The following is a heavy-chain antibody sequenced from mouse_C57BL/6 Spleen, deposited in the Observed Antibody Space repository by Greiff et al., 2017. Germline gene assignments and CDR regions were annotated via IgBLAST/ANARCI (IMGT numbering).Heavy chain of an antibody. J-gene: IGHJ2*01. D-gene: IGHD1-1*01. V-gene: IGHV1-61*01. Sequence: VQLQQPGAELVRPGSSVKLSCKASGYTFTSYWMDWVKQRPGQGLEWIGNIYPSDSETHYNQKFKDKATLTVAKSSSTAYMQLSSLTSEDSAVYYCARGGGSPYYFDYWGQGTTLTVSS. CDR2: IYPSDSET. CDR3: ARGGGSPYYFDY. CDR1: GYTFTSYW.